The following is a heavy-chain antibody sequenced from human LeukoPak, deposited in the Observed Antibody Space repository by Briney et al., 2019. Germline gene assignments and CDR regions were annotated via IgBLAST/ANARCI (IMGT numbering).Heavy chain of an antibody. CDR2: ISSSSSYI. V-gene: IGHV3-21*01. CDR1: GFTFSSYS. J-gene: IGHJ4*02. CDR3: AKDSDYDILTGYYDY. Sequence: GGSLRLSCAASGFTFSSYSMNWFRQAPGKVLDWDSSISSSSSYIYYADSVKGRFTISRDNSKNTLYLQMNSLRAEDTAVYYCAKDSDYDILTGYYDYWGQGTLVTVSS. D-gene: IGHD3-9*01.